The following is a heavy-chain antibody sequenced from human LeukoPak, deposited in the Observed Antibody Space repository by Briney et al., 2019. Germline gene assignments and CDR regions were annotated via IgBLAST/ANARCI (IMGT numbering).Heavy chain of an antibody. CDR2: VYYSGST. CDR3: AREKTAYYYDRSGFSEGAFDV. V-gene: IGHV4-31*03. CDR1: GGSISSGGEY. D-gene: IGHD3-22*01. Sequence: SQTLSLTCTVSGGSISSGGEYWSWIRHLPEKGLEWIGYVYYSGSTYYNPSLESRITMSVDTSENQFSLKLTSVTAPDTAVYYCAREKTAYYYDRSGFSEGAFDVWGQGTMVTVSS. J-gene: IGHJ3*01.